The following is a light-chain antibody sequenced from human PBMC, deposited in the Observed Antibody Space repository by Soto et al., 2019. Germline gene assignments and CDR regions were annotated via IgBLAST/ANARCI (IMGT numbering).Light chain of an antibody. Sequence: QTVVTQPASVSGSPGQSITISCTGTSDDVAFYNYVSWYQQHPGKAPKLIIFEVTNRPSGVSNRFSGSKSGNTASLTISGLQAEDEADYYCSSYTSRSTYVFGTGTKLTVL. CDR2: EVT. V-gene: IGLV2-14*01. CDR1: SDDVAFYNY. J-gene: IGLJ1*01. CDR3: SSYTSRSTYV.